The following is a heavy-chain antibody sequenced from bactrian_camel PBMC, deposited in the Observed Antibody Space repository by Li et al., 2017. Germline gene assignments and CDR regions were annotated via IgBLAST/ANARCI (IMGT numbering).Heavy chain of an antibody. V-gene: IGHV3S6*01. J-gene: IGHJ6*01. D-gene: IGHD7*01. Sequence: QLVESGGGSVQAEGSLRLSCVGSGITYRGPCMGWFRQAPGKRREWIASISTDARFTDVDDSLKGRFTVSRDAAKNILYLQMNSLKPEDSAMYYCAAGSQRGSSFCGTSDFVYWGQGTQVTVS. CDR3: AAGSQRGSSFCGTSDFVY. CDR1: GITYRGPC. CDR2: ISTDARFT.